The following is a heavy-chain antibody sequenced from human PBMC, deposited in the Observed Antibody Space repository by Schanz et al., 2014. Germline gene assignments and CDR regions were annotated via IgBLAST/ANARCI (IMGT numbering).Heavy chain of an antibody. CDR1: GYTFTDYG. J-gene: IGHJ6*03. D-gene: IGHD2-2*02. V-gene: IGHV1-18*01. CDR3: AGTYCSSTSCYTGYYYMDV. Sequence: QVQLVQSGAEVKKPGASVKVSCKASGYTFTDYGLSWVRQAPGQGLEWLGWIRPDNGHTTYSQKVRDRVIFTTDTSANTAYMELRSLRSDDTAVYYCAGTYCSSTSCYTGYYYMDVWGKGTTVTVSS. CDR2: IRPDNGHT.